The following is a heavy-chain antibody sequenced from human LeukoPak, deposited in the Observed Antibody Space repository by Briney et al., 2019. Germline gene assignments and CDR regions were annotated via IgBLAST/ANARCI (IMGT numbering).Heavy chain of an antibody. CDR2: IHHSGSAT. CDR1: GGSFSGYY. J-gene: IGHJ4*02. V-gene: IGHV4-34*01. CDR3: ARGAGKKWEF. Sequence: SQSLSLTCAVYGGSFSGYYCSWFRQPPGKGLEWIGEIHHSGSATNYNPYVKSRVTISVDTSKNQFSLKMNSVTAADTAVYFCARGAGKKWEFGGQGTLVTVSS. D-gene: IGHD1-26*01.